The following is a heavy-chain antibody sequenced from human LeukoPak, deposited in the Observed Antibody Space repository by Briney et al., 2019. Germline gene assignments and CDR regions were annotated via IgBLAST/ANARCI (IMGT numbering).Heavy chain of an antibody. Sequence: PSETLSLTCTVSGGPISSSSYYWGWIRRPPGKGLEWIGSIYYGGNTYYNPSLKSRVTISVDTSKNQFSLKLSSVTAADTAVYYCARQGAAASGRTHDYWGQGTLVTVSS. CDR2: IYYGGNT. D-gene: IGHD6-13*01. CDR1: GGPISSSSYY. V-gene: IGHV4-39*01. J-gene: IGHJ4*02. CDR3: ARQGAAASGRTHDY.